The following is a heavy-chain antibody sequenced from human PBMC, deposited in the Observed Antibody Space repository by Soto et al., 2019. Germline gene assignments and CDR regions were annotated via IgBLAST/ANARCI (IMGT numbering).Heavy chain of an antibody. CDR1: GGTFSSYA. CDR3: ASAPVEDYYYGMDV. D-gene: IGHD2-2*01. CDR2: IIPIFGTA. Sequence: QVQLVQSGAEVKKPGSSVKVSCKASGGTFSSYAISWVRQAPGQGLEWMGGIIPIFGTANYAQKFQGRVTITADESTSTAYMELSSLRSEDTAVYYCASAPVEDYYYGMDVWGQGTTVTVSS. V-gene: IGHV1-69*12. J-gene: IGHJ6*02.